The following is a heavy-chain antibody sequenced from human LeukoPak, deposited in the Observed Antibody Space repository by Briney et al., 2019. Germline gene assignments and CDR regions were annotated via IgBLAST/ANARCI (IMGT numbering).Heavy chain of an antibody. CDR3: ANEEPTDIVVVPAAIAAFDI. Sequence: GGSLRLSCAASGFTVSSNYMSWVRQAPGKGLEWVSVIYSGGSTYYADSVKGRFTISRDNSKNTLYLQMNSLRAEDTAVYYCANEEPTDIVVVPAAIAAFDIWGQGTMVTVS. CDR2: IYSGGST. J-gene: IGHJ3*02. D-gene: IGHD2-2*02. CDR1: GFTVSSNY. V-gene: IGHV3-53*01.